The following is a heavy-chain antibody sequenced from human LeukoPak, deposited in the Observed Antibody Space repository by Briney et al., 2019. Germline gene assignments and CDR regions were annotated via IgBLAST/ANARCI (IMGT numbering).Heavy chain of an antibody. CDR2: IYYSGST. Sequence: PSETLSLTCTVSGGSISGYYWSWIRQPPGKGLEWIGYIYYSGSTNYNPSLKSRVTLSIDTSKNQFSLKLSSVTAADTAVYYCARAPGDTSMVNQRDHYYYYAMDVWGQGTTVIVSS. V-gene: IGHV4-59*01. D-gene: IGHD5-18*01. CDR1: GGSISGYY. J-gene: IGHJ6*02. CDR3: ARAPGDTSMVNQRDHYYYYAMDV.